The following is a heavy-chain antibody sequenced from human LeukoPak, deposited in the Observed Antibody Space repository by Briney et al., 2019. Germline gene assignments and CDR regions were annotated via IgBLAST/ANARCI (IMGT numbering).Heavy chain of an antibody. V-gene: IGHV3-23*01. CDR3: AKGGAEGSSWENWFDP. D-gene: IGHD6-13*01. J-gene: IGHJ5*02. CDR1: GFTFSTFA. CDR2: ISGSGGST. Sequence: PGGSLRLSCAASGFTFSTFAMIWVRQPPGKGLEWVSAISGSGGSTYYADSVKGRFTISRDNSKNTLYLQMNSLRAEDTAVYYCAKGGAEGSSWENWFDPWGQGTLVTVSS.